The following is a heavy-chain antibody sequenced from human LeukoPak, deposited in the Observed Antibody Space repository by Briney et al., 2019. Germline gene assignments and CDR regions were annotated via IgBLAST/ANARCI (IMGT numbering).Heavy chain of an antibody. D-gene: IGHD3-3*01. CDR1: GGSISSSSYY. Sequence: SETLSLTCTVSGGSISSSSYYWGWIRQPPGTGLEWIGSIYYSGSTYYNPSLKSRVTISVDTSKNQFSLKLSSVTAADTAVYYCARGVAIFGVDPKGAFDIWGQGTMVTVSS. J-gene: IGHJ3*02. CDR3: ARGVAIFGVDPKGAFDI. CDR2: IYYSGST. V-gene: IGHV4-39*07.